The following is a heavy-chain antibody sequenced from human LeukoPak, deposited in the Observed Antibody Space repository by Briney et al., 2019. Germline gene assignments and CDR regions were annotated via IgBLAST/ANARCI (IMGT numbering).Heavy chain of an antibody. CDR3: ARDARTSKLLWFGQLFWDY. CDR1: GFTFSSYS. D-gene: IGHD3-10*01. CDR2: ISSSSSTI. J-gene: IGHJ4*02. V-gene: IGHV3-48*01. Sequence: GGSLRLSCAASGFTFSSYSMNWIRQALGKGLEWVSYISSSSSTIYYADSVKGRFTISRDNAKNSLYLQINSLRAEDTAVYYCARDARTSKLLWFGQLFWDYWGQGTLVTVSS.